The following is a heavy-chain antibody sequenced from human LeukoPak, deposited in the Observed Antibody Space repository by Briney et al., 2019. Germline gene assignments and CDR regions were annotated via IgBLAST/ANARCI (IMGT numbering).Heavy chain of an antibody. CDR3: TTATVTNGFVIC. D-gene: IGHD4-17*01. CDR2: IKSKTNGGTT. Sequence: PGGSLRLSCAASGFTFSNAWMSWVRQAPGKGLEWVGRIKSKTNGGTTDYAAPVKGRFTISRDDSKNTLYLQMNSLKTEDTAVYYCTTATVTNGFVICWGQGTLVTVSS. V-gene: IGHV3-15*01. J-gene: IGHJ4*02. CDR1: GFTFSNAW.